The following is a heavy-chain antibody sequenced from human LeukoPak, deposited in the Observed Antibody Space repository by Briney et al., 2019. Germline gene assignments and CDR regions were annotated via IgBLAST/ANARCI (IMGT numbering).Heavy chain of an antibody. J-gene: IGHJ3*02. Sequence: SSETLSLTCAVYGGSFSGYYWSWIRQPPGKGLVWIGEINHSGSTNYNPSLKSRVTISVDTSRNQFSLKLSSVTAADTAVYYCARALSGSYYRSGLGIWGQGTMVTVSS. D-gene: IGHD1-26*01. CDR2: INHSGST. CDR3: ARALSGSYYRSGLGI. V-gene: IGHV4-34*01. CDR1: GGSFSGYY.